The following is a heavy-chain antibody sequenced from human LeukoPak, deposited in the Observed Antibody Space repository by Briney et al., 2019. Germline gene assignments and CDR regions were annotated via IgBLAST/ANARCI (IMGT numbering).Heavy chain of an antibody. J-gene: IGHJ1*01. V-gene: IGHV3-23*01. D-gene: IGHD4-17*01. Sequence: PGGSLRLSCAASGFTFSSYAMSWVRQAPGKGLEWVSAISDNGGSTYYADSVKGRFTISRDNSKNTLYLQMNSLRAEDTAVYYCARHYGDLTKYFQHWGQGTLVTVSS. CDR2: ISDNGGST. CDR3: ARHYGDLTKYFQH. CDR1: GFTFSSYA.